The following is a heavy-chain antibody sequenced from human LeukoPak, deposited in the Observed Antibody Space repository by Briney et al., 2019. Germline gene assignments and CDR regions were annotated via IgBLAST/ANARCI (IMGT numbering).Heavy chain of an antibody. CDR2: INAGNGNT. Sequence: VASVTVSCTASGYTFTSYAMHWVRQAPGQRLEWMGWINAGNGNTKYSQKFQGRVPITRDTSASTAYMELSSLRSEDTAVYYCARDRITMVRGVNWFDPWGQGTLVTVSS. D-gene: IGHD3-10*01. CDR1: GYTFTSYA. CDR3: ARDRITMVRGVNWFDP. J-gene: IGHJ5*02. V-gene: IGHV1-3*01.